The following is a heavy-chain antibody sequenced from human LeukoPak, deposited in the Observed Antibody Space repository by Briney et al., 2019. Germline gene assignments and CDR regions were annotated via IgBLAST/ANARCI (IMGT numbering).Heavy chain of an antibody. Sequence: PSETLSLTCTVSGGSISSYYWSWIRQPPGKGLEWIGYIYYSGSTNYNPSLKSRVTISVDTSKNQFSLKLSSVTAADTAVYYCASLPPRFYYDSSGYPTRGGWGQGTLVTVSS. J-gene: IGHJ4*02. CDR2: IYYSGST. V-gene: IGHV4-59*01. CDR1: GGSISSYY. CDR3: ASLPPRFYYDSSGYPTRGG. D-gene: IGHD3-22*01.